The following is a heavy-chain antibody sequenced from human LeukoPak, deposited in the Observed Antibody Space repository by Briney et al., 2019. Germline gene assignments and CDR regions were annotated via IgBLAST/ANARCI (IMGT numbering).Heavy chain of an antibody. CDR3: AREKYDYVWGSYPPHYFDY. V-gene: IGHV1-18*04. D-gene: IGHD3-16*02. Sequence: ASVKVSCKASGYTFTSYGISWVRQAPGQGLEWMGWISAYNGNTNYAQKLQGRVTMTTDTSTSTAYMELRSLRSDDTAVYYCAREKYDYVWGSYPPHYFDYWGQGTLVTVSS. CDR1: GYTFTSYG. J-gene: IGHJ4*02. CDR2: ISAYNGNT.